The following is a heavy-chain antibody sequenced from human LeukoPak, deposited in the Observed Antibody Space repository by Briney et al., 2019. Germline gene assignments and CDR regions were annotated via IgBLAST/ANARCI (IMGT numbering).Heavy chain of an antibody. CDR1: GFTFSSYA. J-gene: IGHJ4*02. V-gene: IGHV3-23*01. Sequence: PGGSLRLSCAASGFTFSSYAMSWVRQAPGKGVEWVSAISGSGGSTYYADSVKGRFTISRDNSKNTLYLQMNSLRAEDTAVYYCAKDWHDYGDYFYWGQGTLVTVSS. D-gene: IGHD4-17*01. CDR3: AKDWHDYGDYFY. CDR2: ISGSGGST.